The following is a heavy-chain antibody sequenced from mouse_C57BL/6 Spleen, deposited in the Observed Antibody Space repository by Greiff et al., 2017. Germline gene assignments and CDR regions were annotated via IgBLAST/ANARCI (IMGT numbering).Heavy chain of an antibody. V-gene: IGHV1-55*01. D-gene: IGHD2-2*01. CDR1: GYTFTSYW. J-gene: IGHJ3*01. Sequence: QVQLQQPGAELVKPGASVKMSCKASGYTFTSYWITWVKQRPGQGLEWIGDIYPGSGSTNYNEKFKSKATLTVDTSSSTAYMQLSSLTSEDSAVSYCARPPIYYGSFAYWGQGTLVTVSA. CDR3: ARPPIYYGSFAY. CDR2: IYPGSGST.